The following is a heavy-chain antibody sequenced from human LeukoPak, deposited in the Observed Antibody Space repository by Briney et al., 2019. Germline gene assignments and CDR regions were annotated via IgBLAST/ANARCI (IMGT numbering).Heavy chain of an antibody. CDR1: GFTFSSYS. J-gene: IGHJ4*02. CDR3: ASEGTTGTTWGLDY. Sequence: RPGGSLRLSCAASGFTFSSYSMNWVRQAPGKGLVWVSRIDSDGNSTAYADSVKGRFTISRDNAKNTLYLQMNSLRAEDTAVYYCASEGTTGTTWGLDYWGQGTLVTVSS. V-gene: IGHV3-74*01. D-gene: IGHD1-1*01. CDR2: IDSDGNST.